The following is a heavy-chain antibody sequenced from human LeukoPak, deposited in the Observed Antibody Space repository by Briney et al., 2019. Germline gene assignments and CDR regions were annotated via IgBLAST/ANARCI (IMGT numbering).Heavy chain of an antibody. J-gene: IGHJ4*02. D-gene: IGHD1-26*01. CDR2: ISSSSSTI. CDR1: GFTFSSYT. Sequence: GGSLRLSCAASGFTFSSYTMNWVRQAPGKGLEWVSYISSSSSTIYYADSVKGRFTISRDNSKNTLYLQMNSLRAEDTAVYYCASSRASGSYSMVLKDWGQGTLVTVFS. CDR3: ASSRASGSYSMVLKD. V-gene: IGHV3-48*01.